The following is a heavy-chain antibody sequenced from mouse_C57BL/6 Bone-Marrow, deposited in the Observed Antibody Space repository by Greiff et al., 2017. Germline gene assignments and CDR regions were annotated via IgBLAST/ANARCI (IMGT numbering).Heavy chain of an antibody. CDR2: ISYSGST. Sequence: EVMLVESGPGLAKPSQTLSLTCSVTGYSITSDYWNWIRKFPGNKLEYIGYISYSGSTYNNPSLNSRISTTRDTSKNQYYLQLNSGTTEDPATYYCAGYRGDWDSFDYWGQGTPLTVSA. V-gene: IGHV3-8*01. CDR3: AGYRGDWDSFDY. J-gene: IGHJ2*01. CDR1: GYSITSDY. D-gene: IGHD4-1*01.